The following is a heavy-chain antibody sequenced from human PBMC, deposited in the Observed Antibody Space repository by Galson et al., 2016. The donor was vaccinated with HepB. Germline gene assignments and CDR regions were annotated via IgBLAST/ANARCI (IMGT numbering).Heavy chain of an antibody. CDR3: ARAGKQIVVVVGRRGLDT. V-gene: IGHV3-7*01. CDR1: GFTFNSYW. Sequence: SLRLSCAASGFTFNSYWMSWVRQAPGKGLEWVASIKQDGGEKYYVDSVKGRFTISRDNAKNSLHLQMNTLRAEDTAVYYCARAGKQIVVVVGRRGLDTWGHGTMVTVSS. J-gene: IGHJ3*02. CDR2: IKQDGGEK. D-gene: IGHD2-15*01.